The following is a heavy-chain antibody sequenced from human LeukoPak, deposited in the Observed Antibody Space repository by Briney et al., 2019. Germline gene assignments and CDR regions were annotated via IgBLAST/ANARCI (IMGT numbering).Heavy chain of an antibody. CDR1: GYSFTSYW. J-gene: IGHJ3*02. Sequence: GESLKISCKGSGYSFTSYWIGWVRQMPGKGLEWMGIIYPGDSDTRYSPSFQGQVTISADKSISTAYLQWSSLKASDTATYYCAATYCSSTSCRDAFDIWGQGTMVTVSS. CDR3: AATYCSSTSCRDAFDI. D-gene: IGHD2-2*01. V-gene: IGHV5-51*01. CDR2: IYPGDSDT.